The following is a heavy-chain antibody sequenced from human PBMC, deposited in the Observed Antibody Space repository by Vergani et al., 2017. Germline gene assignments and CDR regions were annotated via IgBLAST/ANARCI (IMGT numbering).Heavy chain of an antibody. Sequence: QVQLVQSGAEVKKPGASVKVSCKASGYTFTSYAMHWVRQAPGQRLEWMGWINAGNGNTKYSQKFQGRVTITRDTSASTAHMELSSLRSEDTAVYYCARKGDTGYSSGWYSYYFDYWGQGTLVTVSS. CDR3: ARKGDTGYSSGWYSYYFDY. V-gene: IGHV1-3*01. CDR1: GYTFTSYA. D-gene: IGHD6-19*01. J-gene: IGHJ4*02. CDR2: INAGNGNT.